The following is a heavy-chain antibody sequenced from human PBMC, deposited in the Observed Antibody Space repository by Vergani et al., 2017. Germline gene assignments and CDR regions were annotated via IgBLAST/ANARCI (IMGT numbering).Heavy chain of an antibody. J-gene: IGHJ5*02. CDR1: GFTFSSYA. CDR2: ISYDGSNK. CDR3: ARDHNWDLPERWFDP. D-gene: IGHD1-26*01. Sequence: QVQLVESGGGVVQPGRSLRLSCAASGFTFSSYAMHWVRQAPGKGLEWVAVISYDGSNKYYADSVKGRFTISRDNSKNTLYLQMNSLRAEDTAVYYCARDHNWDLPERWFDPWGQGTLVTVSS. V-gene: IGHV3-30-3*01.